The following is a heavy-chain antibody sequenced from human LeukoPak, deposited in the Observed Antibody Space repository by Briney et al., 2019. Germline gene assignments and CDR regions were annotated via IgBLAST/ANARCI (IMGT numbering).Heavy chain of an antibody. J-gene: IGHJ6*04. CDR1: GGTFSIYA. CDR2: IIPIFGTA. V-gene: IGHV1-69*13. Sequence: ASVKVSCKASGGTFSIYAISWVRQAPGQGLEWMGGIIPIFGTANYAQKFQGRVTITADESTSTAYMELSSLRSEDTAVYYCASNPPYGDYYYYYSGMDVWGKGTTVTASS. D-gene: IGHD4-17*01. CDR3: ASNPPYGDYYYYYSGMDV.